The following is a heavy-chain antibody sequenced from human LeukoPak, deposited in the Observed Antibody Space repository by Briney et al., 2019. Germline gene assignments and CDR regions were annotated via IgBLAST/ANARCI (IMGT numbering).Heavy chain of an antibody. Sequence: GGSLRLSCAASGFTFSSYAMSWVRQAPGKGLEGVSAISGSGGSTYYADSVKGRFTISRDNSKNTLYLQMNSLRAEDTAVYYCARDPRYRWIQLARGDGYFDYWGQGTLVTVSS. CDR1: GFTFSSYA. J-gene: IGHJ4*02. CDR3: ARDPRYRWIQLARGDGYFDY. V-gene: IGHV3-23*01. D-gene: IGHD5-18*01. CDR2: ISGSGGST.